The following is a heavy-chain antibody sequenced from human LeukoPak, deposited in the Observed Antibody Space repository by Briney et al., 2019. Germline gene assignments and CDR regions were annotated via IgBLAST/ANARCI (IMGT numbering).Heavy chain of an antibody. Sequence: ASVKVSCKASGYTFTAYYMHWVRQAPGQGLEWMGWINPNTGDTNSAERFQGRVTMTRDSSISTAYLELSRLTSDDTAVYYCARDFTHDYWGQGTLVTVSS. CDR3: ARDFTHDY. CDR2: INPNTGDT. CDR1: GYTFTAYY. V-gene: IGHV1-2*02. J-gene: IGHJ4*02.